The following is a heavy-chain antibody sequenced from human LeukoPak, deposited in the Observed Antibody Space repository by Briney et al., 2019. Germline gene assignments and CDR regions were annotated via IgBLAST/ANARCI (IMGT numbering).Heavy chain of an antibody. CDR2: VSYSGNT. CDR3: ARAGRIEATSTYYFDY. V-gene: IGHV4-59*01. D-gene: IGHD2/OR15-2a*01. Sequence: SETLSLTCTVSGGSIRNYYWCWIRQPPGEGLEWIGYVSYSGNTNYNPSLKSRVTISVDPSKNQFSLRLSSVTAADTAVYYCARAGRIEATSTYYFDYWGQGTLVTVSS. CDR1: GGSIRNYY. J-gene: IGHJ4*02.